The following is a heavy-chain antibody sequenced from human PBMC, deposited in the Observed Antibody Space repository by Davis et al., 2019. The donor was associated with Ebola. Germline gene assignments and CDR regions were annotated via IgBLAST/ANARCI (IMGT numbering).Heavy chain of an antibody. D-gene: IGHD1-26*01. CDR3: ARLYSGSYHFDY. CDR2: IYYSGST. J-gene: IGHJ4*02. Sequence: GSLRLSCTVSGSSISSYYWSWIRQPPGKGLEWIGYIYYSGSTNYNPSLKSRVTISVDTSKNQFSLKLSSVTAADTAVYYCARLYSGSYHFDYWGQGTLVTVSS. CDR1: GSSISSYY. V-gene: IGHV4-59*08.